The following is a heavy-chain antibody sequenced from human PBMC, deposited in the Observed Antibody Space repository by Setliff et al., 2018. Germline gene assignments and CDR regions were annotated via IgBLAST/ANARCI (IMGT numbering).Heavy chain of an antibody. D-gene: IGHD3-16*01. CDR1: GGSFSGYY. CDR2: INHSGST. CDR3: ARDGGDY. Sequence: SETLSLPCAVYGGSFSGYYWSWIRQPPGKGLEWIGEINHSGSTNYNPSLKSRVTISVDTSKNQFSLKLSSVTAADTAVYYCARDGGDYWGQGTLVTVSS. V-gene: IGHV4-34*01. J-gene: IGHJ4*02.